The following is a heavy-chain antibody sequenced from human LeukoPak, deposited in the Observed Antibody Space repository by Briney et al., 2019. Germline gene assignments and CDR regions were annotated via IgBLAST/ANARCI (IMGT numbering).Heavy chain of an antibody. CDR2: ISGGGETT. V-gene: IGHV3-23*01. Sequence: PGGSLRLSCAASGFTFNNYAKNWVRQAPGKGLEWGSSISGGGETTYYADCEKGRFTIARDNAQDTLYLQMNSLRAEDTAVYYCARDYADYVGYFFFDYWGQGTLVTVSS. CDR1: GFTFNNYA. CDR3: ARDYADYVGYFFFDY. D-gene: IGHD4-17*01. J-gene: IGHJ4*02.